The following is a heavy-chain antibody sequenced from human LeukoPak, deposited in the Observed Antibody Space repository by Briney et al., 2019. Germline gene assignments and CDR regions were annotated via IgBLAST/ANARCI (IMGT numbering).Heavy chain of an antibody. J-gene: IGHJ5*02. Sequence: SETLSLTCTVSGGSISSSSYDWGWIRQPPGKGLEWIGSIYYSGSTYYNPSLKSRVTISVDTSKNQFSLKLSSVAAADPAVYYCARVTRITMIGVLIPGWFGPWGEGTPVTVSS. CDR2: IYYSGST. V-gene: IGHV4-39*07. CDR1: GGSISSSSYD. D-gene: IGHD3-22*01. CDR3: ARVTRITMIGVLIPGWFGP.